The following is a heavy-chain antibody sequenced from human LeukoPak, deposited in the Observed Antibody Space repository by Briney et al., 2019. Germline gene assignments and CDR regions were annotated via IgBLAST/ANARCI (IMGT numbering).Heavy chain of an antibody. Sequence: NPSETLSLTCTVSGGSISSYYWSWVRQPPGKGLEWIGYIYYSGSTNYNPSLKSRVTISVDTSKNQFSLKLSSVTAADTAVYYCARGAYYYDSSGYYYGRYFDLWGRGTLVTVSS. D-gene: IGHD3-22*01. J-gene: IGHJ2*01. CDR2: IYYSGST. CDR1: GGSISSYY. CDR3: ARGAYYYDSSGYYYGRYFDL. V-gene: IGHV4-59*01.